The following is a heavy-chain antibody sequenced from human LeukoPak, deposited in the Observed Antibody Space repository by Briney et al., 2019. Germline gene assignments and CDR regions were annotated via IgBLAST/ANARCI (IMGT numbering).Heavy chain of an antibody. CDR1: GGTFSSYA. D-gene: IGHD2-2*01. Sequence: SVKVSCKASGGTFSSYAISWVRQAPGQGLEWMGRIIPILGIANYAQKFQGRVTMTRDTSTSTVYMELSSLRSEDTAVYYCARGGIVVVPAAFTTDYWGQGTLVTVSS. CDR2: IIPILGIA. CDR3: ARGGIVVVPAAFTTDY. V-gene: IGHV1-69*04. J-gene: IGHJ4*02.